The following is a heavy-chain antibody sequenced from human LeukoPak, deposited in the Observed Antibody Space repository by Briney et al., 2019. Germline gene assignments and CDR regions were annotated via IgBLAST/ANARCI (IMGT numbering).Heavy chain of an antibody. J-gene: IGHJ4*02. D-gene: IGHD1-26*01. Sequence: PSETLSLTCAVSGGSISSGAYSWSWIRQPPGKGLEWIGYIYYSGSTNYNPSLKSRVTISVDTSKNQFSLKLSSVTAADTAVYYCARSHVRVGAHPGALRYWGQGTLVTVSS. V-gene: IGHV4-61*08. CDR1: GGSISSGAYS. CDR2: IYYSGST. CDR3: ARSHVRVGAHPGALRY.